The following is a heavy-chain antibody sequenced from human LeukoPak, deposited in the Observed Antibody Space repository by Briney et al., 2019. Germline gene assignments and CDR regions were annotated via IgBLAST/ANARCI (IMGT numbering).Heavy chain of an antibody. V-gene: IGHV3-11*03. J-gene: IGHJ4*02. Sequence: GGSLRLSCAASGFTFRDYYMSWVRQAPGKGLEWVSYVSSSSTYTNYADSVKGRFTISRDSSIDTLFLQMNSLRVEDTAVYFCAKELRPNDYWGQGTLVTVSS. D-gene: IGHD1-26*01. CDR1: GFTFRDYY. CDR3: AKELRPNDY. CDR2: VSSSSTYT.